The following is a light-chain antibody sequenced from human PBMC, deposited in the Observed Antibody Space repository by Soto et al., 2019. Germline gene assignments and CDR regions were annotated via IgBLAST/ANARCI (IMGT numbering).Light chain of an antibody. V-gene: IGKV3-20*01. CDR2: GAS. CDR1: QSVSSNF. Sequence: EIVLTQSPGTLSLTPGERATLSCRASQSVSSNFLAWCQVKPGQAPRLLIYGASSRATGIPDRFSGSGSGTYFPLTISRLEPEDFAVYYCRQYGRSLGFAFGGGTKVDIK. J-gene: IGKJ4*01. CDR3: RQYGRSLGFA.